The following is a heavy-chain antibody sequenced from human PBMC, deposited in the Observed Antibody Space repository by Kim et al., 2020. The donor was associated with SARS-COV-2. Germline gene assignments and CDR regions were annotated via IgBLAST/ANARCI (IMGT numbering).Heavy chain of an antibody. CDR3: ARGPIAVAGTVDY. V-gene: IGHV4-31*02. D-gene: IGHD6-19*01. J-gene: IGHJ4*02. Sequence: YNPSLKSRVTISVDTSKNQFSLKLSSVTAADTAVYYCARGPIAVAGTVDYWGQGTLVTVSS.